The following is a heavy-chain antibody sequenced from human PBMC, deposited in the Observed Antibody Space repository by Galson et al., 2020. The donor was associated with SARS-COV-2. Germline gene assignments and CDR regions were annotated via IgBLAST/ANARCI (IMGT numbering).Heavy chain of an antibody. J-gene: IGHJ4*02. CDR1: GGTFSSYA. D-gene: IGHD6-13*01. CDR2: IIPIFGTA. V-gene: IGHV1-69*13. Sequence: SVTVSCKASGGTFSSYAISWVRQAPGQGLEWMGVIIPIFGTANYAQKFQGRVTITADESTSTAYMELSSLRYEDTAVYYCASFAERSIAAAGTGFDYWGQGTLVTVSS. CDR3: ASFAERSIAAAGTGFDY.